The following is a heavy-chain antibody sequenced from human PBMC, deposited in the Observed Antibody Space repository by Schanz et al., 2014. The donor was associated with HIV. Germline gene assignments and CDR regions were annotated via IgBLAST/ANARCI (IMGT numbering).Heavy chain of an antibody. CDR3: AKTSYGWYFDY. V-gene: IGHV3-23*04. D-gene: IGHD6-19*01. CDR1: GFTFSDYA. Sequence: EVQLVESGGGLVQPGRSLRLSCAASGFTFSDYALNWVRQAPGKGLEWVSGMRGSDDSTFYADSVKGRFTISRDNSKNTLYFQMNSLRAEDTAIYYCAKTSYGWYFDYWGQGTLVTVSP. CDR2: MRGSDDST. J-gene: IGHJ4*02.